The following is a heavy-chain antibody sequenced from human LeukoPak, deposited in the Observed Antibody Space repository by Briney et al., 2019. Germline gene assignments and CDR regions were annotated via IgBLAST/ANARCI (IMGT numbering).Heavy chain of an antibody. J-gene: IGHJ4*02. Sequence: SETLSLTCTVSGGSISSSSYYWGWIRQPPGKGLEWIGSIYYSGSTYYNPSLKSRVTISVDTSKNQFSLKLSSVTAADTVVYYCASQGNVEMATISGGGLPFLDYWGQGTLVTVSS. D-gene: IGHD5-24*01. CDR2: IYYSGST. CDR3: ASQGNVEMATISGGGLPFLDY. V-gene: IGHV4-39*01. CDR1: GGSISSSSYY.